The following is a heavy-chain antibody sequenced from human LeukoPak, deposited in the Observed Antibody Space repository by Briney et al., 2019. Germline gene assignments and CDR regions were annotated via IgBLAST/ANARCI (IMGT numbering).Heavy chain of an antibody. CDR2: IYYSEGT. D-gene: IGHD3-22*01. J-gene: IGHJ4*02. Sequence: SETLSLTCSVSGGSITGYYWTWIRQPPGKGLEWIGYIYYSEGTNYNPSLESRVTISLDTSKNQFSLKLNSVTAADTAVYYCASSPPQNYYDSTAYFDYWGQGTLVTVSS. CDR1: GGSITGYY. V-gene: IGHV4-59*01. CDR3: ASSPPQNYYDSTAYFDY.